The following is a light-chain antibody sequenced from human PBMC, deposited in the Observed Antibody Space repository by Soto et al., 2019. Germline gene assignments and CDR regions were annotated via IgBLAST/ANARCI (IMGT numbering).Light chain of an antibody. CDR3: QQYSSSPPEFT. V-gene: IGKV3-20*01. CDR1: QSISSNY. CDR2: GAS. Sequence: EIVLTQSPGTLSLSPGERATLSCRASQSISSNYLAWYQQRPGQAPRLLIFGASYRAPGIPDRFSGSGSGTDFTLTISRLEPEDFAVYYCQQYSSSPPEFTCGPWTRVESK. J-gene: IGKJ3*01.